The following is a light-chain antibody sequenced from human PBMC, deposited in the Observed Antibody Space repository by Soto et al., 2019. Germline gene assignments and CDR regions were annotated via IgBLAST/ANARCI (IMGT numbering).Light chain of an antibody. CDR1: QNIRNY. CDR3: QQSYSSPWT. CDR2: AAS. V-gene: IGKV1-39*01. Sequence: DIQMTQSPSSLSASVRDSVTITCRASQNIRNYLNWYQQKPGRAPKILIYAASSLQSGVQSRFSGGGSGTDFTLTITSLQPEDFATYYCQQSYSSPWTFGQGTKVDI. J-gene: IGKJ1*01.